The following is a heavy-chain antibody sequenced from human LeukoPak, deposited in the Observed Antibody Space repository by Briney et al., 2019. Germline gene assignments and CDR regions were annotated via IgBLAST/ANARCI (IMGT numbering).Heavy chain of an antibody. CDR3: ARPEDRDGYNFGY. J-gene: IGHJ4*02. V-gene: IGHV5-51*01. D-gene: IGHD5-24*01. Sequence: GESLKISFKGSGXSFTSYWIGWVRQMPGKGLEWMGIIYPSDSDTRYSPSFQGQVTISADKSISTAYLQWSSLKASDTAMYYCARPEDRDGYNFGYWGQGTLVTVSS. CDR2: IYPSDSDT. CDR1: GXSFTSYW.